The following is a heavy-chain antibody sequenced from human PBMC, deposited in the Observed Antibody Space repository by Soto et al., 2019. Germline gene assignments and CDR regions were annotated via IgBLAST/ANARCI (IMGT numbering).Heavy chain of an antibody. CDR2: IIPIFGTA. CDR1: GGTFSSYA. V-gene: IGHV1-69*13. J-gene: IGHJ5*02. Sequence: SVKVSCKASGGTFSSYAISWVGQAPGQGLEWMGGIIPIFGTANYAQKFQGRVTITADESTSTAYMELSSLRSEDTAVYYCARDRLGSSWFDPLGQGTLVTVSS. CDR3: ARDRLGSSWFDP. D-gene: IGHD3-10*01.